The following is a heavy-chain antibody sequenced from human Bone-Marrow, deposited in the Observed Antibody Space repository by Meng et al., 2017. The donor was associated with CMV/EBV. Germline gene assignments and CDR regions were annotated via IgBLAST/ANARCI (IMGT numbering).Heavy chain of an antibody. CDR3: ARLNSGYSYEFDY. CDR1: GFTFRIYW. J-gene: IGHJ4*02. Sequence: GGSLRLSCAASGFTFRIYWMTWVRQAPGKGPEWVANIKQDGSEDYYVDSVQGRFTISRDNAKNSLYLQMNSLRAEDTAVYYCARLNSGYSYEFDYWGQVTLVTVSS. D-gene: IGHD5-18*01. V-gene: IGHV3-7*01. CDR2: IKQDGSED.